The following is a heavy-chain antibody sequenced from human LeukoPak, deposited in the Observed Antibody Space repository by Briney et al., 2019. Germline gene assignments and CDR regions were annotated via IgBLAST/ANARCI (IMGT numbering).Heavy chain of an antibody. CDR2: ISGSGGST. J-gene: IGHJ6*02. Sequence: GGSLRLSCAASGFTFSSYAMSCVRQAPGKGLEWVSAISGSGGSTYYADSVKGRFTISRDNSKNTLYLQMNSLRAEDTAVYYCAKAVGELYYYYGMDVWGQGTTVTVSS. D-gene: IGHD3-10*01. V-gene: IGHV3-23*01. CDR3: AKAVGELYYYYGMDV. CDR1: GFTFSSYA.